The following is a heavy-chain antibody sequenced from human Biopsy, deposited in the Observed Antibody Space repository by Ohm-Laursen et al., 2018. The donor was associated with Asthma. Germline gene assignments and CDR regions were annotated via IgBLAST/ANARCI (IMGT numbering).Heavy chain of an antibody. CDR2: ISSSGNTSTI. CDR1: GFTLSDYY. J-gene: IGHJ3*01. D-gene: IGHD3-22*01. V-gene: IGHV3-11*01. Sequence: GSLRLSCAASGFTLSDYYISWIRQAPGKGLEWVSYISSSGNTSTIYYADSVKGRFTISRDNAKNSVYLQMRSLRAEDTAIYYCVKGTDEIRGYYTFEVWGQGTMVTVSS. CDR3: VKGTDEIRGYYTFEV.